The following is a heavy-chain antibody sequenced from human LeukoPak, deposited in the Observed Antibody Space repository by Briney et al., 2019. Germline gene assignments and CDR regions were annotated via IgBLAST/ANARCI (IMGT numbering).Heavy chain of an antibody. J-gene: IGHJ4*02. Sequence: GASVKVSCKASGGTFSSYAISWVRQAPGQGLEWMGWISAYNGNTNYAQKLQGRVTMTTDTSTSTAYMELRSLRSDDTAVYYCAREEEGYFDYWGQGTLVTVSS. CDR1: GGTFSSYA. CDR2: ISAYNGNT. V-gene: IGHV1-18*01. CDR3: AREEEGYFDY.